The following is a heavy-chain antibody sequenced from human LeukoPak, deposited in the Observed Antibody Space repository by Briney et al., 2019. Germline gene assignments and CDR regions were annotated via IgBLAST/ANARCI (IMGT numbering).Heavy chain of an antibody. CDR3: ARGGYDSSGYYALDY. CDR2: ISAYNGYT. D-gene: IGHD3-22*01. V-gene: IGHV1-18*01. J-gene: IGHJ4*02. Sequence: GASVKVSCKASGYTFTNYGVSWVRQAPGQGLEWMGWISAYNGYTNYAQKFQFRVTMTTDTSTSTAYMELRSLRSDDTAVYYCARGGYDSSGYYALDYWGQGTLVTVSS. CDR1: GYTFTNYG.